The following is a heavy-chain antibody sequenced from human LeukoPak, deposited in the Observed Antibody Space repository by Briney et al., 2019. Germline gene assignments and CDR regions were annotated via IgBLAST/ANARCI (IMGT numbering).Heavy chain of an antibody. CDR1: GFTFSDYY. V-gene: IGHV3-11*01. J-gene: IGHJ4*02. D-gene: IGHD2-2*01. CDR2: ISGSGSTI. CDR3: ARTGSVVVPAADNLDY. Sequence: GGSLRLSCAASGFTFSDYYMSWIRQAPGKGLEWVSYISGSGSTIYYADSVKGRFTISRDNAKNSLYLQMNSLRAEDTAVYYCARTGSVVVPAADNLDYWGQGTLVTVSS.